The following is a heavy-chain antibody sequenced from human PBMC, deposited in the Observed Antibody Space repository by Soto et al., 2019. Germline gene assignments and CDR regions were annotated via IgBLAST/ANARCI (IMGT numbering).Heavy chain of an antibody. V-gene: IGHV1-18*01. CDR3: ARTPWRLEYCSGGSCRLFDP. J-gene: IGHJ5*02. D-gene: IGHD2-15*01. CDR1: GYTFTSYG. Sequence: GASVKVSCKASGYTFTSYGISWVRQAPGQGLEWKGWISAYNGNTNFAQKLQGRVTMTTDTSTSTAYMELRSLRSDDTAVYYFARTPWRLEYCSGGSCRLFDPWGQGTLVTVSS. CDR2: ISAYNGNT.